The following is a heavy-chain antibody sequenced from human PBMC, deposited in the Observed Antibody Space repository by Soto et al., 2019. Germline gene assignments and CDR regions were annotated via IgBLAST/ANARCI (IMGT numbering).Heavy chain of an antibody. CDR3: YTTMVAAHYGMDV. Sequence: SVKVSCKASGYTLTGYYMRWVRQAPGRWLEWMGWINPNSGVTNYAHKFQGWVTMTRDTSISTAYMELSRLRSDDTAVYYCYTTMVAAHYGMDVWGKGTLATVFS. J-gene: IGHJ6*04. CDR2: INPNSGVT. V-gene: IGHV1-2*04. CDR1: GYTLTGYY. D-gene: IGHD3-10*01.